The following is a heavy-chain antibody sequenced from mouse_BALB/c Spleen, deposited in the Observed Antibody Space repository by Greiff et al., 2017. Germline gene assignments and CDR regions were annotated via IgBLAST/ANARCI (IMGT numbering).Heavy chain of an antibody. Sequence: QVQLQQPGAELVQPGASVKLSCKASGYTFTSYWMHWVRQRPGQGLEWIGEINPSNGRTNYNEKFKSKAPLTVDKSARTAYMHLSSLTSEDAAVYYCARGGNYAWFAYWGQGTLVTVSA. CDR3: ARGGNYAWFAY. V-gene: IGHV1S81*02. D-gene: IGHD2-1*01. CDR2: INPSNGRT. J-gene: IGHJ3*01. CDR1: GYTFTSYW.